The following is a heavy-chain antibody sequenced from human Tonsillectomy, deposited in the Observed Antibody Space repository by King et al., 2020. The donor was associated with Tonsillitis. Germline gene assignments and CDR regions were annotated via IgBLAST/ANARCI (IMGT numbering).Heavy chain of an antibody. CDR3: AKVPENLGGYDYPLTT. Sequence: VQLVESGGGVVQPGGSLRLSCIASGFSFSDHGMHWVRQAPGKGLDWVAFIRDDGSDKYYADSVRGRFIISRDNSKNTLYLQVNRLRAEDPAVYYWAKVPENLGGYDYPLTTWGRGTLV. CDR2: IRDDGSDK. CDR1: GFSFSDHG. J-gene: IGHJ5*02. V-gene: IGHV3-30*02. D-gene: IGHD5-12*01.